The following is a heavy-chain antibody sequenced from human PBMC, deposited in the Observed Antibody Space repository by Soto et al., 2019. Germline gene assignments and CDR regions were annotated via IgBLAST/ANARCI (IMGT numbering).Heavy chain of an antibody. CDR1: GGSISSGDYY. CDR3: ARTRIRGSCYFDY. V-gene: IGHV4-30-4*01. Sequence: QVQLQESGPGLVKPSQTLSLTCTVSGGSISSGDYYWSWIRQPPGKGLEWIGYIYYSGSTYYNPSLTSRVTRSVDTSKNQFSLKLSSVTAADTAVYYCARTRIRGSCYFDYWGQGTLVTVSS. J-gene: IGHJ4*02. D-gene: IGHD2-15*01. CDR2: IYYSGST.